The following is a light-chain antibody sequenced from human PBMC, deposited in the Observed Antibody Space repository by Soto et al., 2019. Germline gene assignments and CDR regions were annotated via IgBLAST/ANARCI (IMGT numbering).Light chain of an antibody. V-gene: IGLV1-51*01. CDR3: GTWDSSRSAVV. CDR1: SSNIGNNY. Sequence: QSVLTQPPSVSAAPGQKVTISCSGSSSNIGNNYVSWYQQHPGTAPKLLIYDSNKRPSGIPDRFSGSKSGTSATLGITGLQTGDEADYYCGTWDSSRSAVVFGGGTKLTVL. J-gene: IGLJ2*01. CDR2: DSN.